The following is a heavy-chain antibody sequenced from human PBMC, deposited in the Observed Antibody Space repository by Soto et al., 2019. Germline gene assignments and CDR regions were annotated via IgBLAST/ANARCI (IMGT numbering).Heavy chain of an antibody. V-gene: IGHV3-21*01. CDR3: ARARRVVPAAMPENWFDP. CDR1: GFTFSSYS. CDR2: ISSSSSYI. D-gene: IGHD2-2*01. J-gene: IGHJ5*02. Sequence: PGGSLRLSCAASGFTFSSYSMNWVRQAPGKGLEWVSSISSSSSYIYYADSVKGRFTISRDNAKNSLYLQMNSLRAEDTAVYYCARARRVVPAAMPENWFDPWGQGTLVTVSS.